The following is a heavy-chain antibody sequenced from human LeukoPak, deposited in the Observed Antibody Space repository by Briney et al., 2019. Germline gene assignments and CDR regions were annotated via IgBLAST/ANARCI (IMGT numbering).Heavy chain of an antibody. J-gene: IGHJ4*02. Sequence: GGSLRLSCAASGFTFSSYGMHWVRQAPGKGLEWVAFIRFDGSNKYYADSVKGRFTISRDNSKNTLYLQMSSLRAEDTAVYYCAKGNYYDSSGYSYFDYWGQGTLVTVSS. V-gene: IGHV3-30*02. CDR3: AKGNYYDSSGYSYFDY. CDR1: GFTFSSYG. D-gene: IGHD3-22*01. CDR2: IRFDGSNK.